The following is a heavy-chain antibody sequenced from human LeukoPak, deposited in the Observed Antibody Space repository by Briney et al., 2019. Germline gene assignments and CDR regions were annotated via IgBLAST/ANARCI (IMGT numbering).Heavy chain of an antibody. V-gene: IGHV1-46*01. CDR1: GYTFTSYY. J-gene: IGHJ6*03. D-gene: IGHD3-9*01. CDR2: INPSGGST. CDR3: ARGQRYFDWFAGNYYMDV. Sequence: ASVKVSCKASGYTFTSYYMHWVRQAPGQGLEWMGIINPSGGSTSYAQKFQGRVTMTRDMSTSTVYMELSSLRSEDTAVYYCARGQRYFDWFAGNYYMDVWGKGTTVTISS.